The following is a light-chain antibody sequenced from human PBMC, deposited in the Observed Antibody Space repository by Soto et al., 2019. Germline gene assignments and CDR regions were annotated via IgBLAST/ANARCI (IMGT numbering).Light chain of an antibody. J-gene: IGKJ4*01. CDR1: QSVSSY. CDR3: QQRSNWPST. CDR2: DAS. V-gene: IGKV3-11*01. Sequence: EIVLPQSPATLSLSPGDRATLSCRASQSVSSYLAWYQQKPGQAPRLLIYDASNRAAGIPARFSGSGSGTDVTLTITSLEPEDFAVYYCQQRSNWPSTFCGGTKVEIK.